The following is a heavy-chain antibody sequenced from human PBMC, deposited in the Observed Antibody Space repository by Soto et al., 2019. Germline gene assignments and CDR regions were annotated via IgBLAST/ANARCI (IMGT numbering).Heavy chain of an antibody. Sequence: SETLSLTCAVYGGSFSGYYWSWIRQPPGKGLEWIGEINHSGSTNYNPSLKSRVTISVDTSKNQFSLKLSSVTAADTAVYYCARGHGGYSSPEGSGGKWFDPWGQGTLVTVSS. CDR3: ARGHGGYSSPEGSGGKWFDP. CDR2: INHSGST. V-gene: IGHV4-34*01. J-gene: IGHJ5*02. CDR1: GGSFSGYY. D-gene: IGHD6-13*01.